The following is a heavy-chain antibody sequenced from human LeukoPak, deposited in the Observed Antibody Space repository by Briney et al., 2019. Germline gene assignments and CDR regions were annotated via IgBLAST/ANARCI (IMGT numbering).Heavy chain of an antibody. Sequence: GESLKISFKALGYSFTTYWIAWVRQMPGRGLDWMGIIYPGDSDTTYSPSFQGQVTISVDKSISTAYLQWSSLKASDTAMYYCARRGYDSSGYTDAFDIWGQGTMVTVSS. CDR1: GYSFTTYW. CDR3: ARRGYDSSGYTDAFDI. CDR2: IYPGDSDT. J-gene: IGHJ3*02. D-gene: IGHD3-22*01. V-gene: IGHV5-51*01.